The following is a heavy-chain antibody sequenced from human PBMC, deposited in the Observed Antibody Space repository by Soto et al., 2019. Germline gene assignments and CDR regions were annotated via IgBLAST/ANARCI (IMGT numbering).Heavy chain of an antibody. CDR3: AREGSGWYMGAFDI. D-gene: IGHD6-19*01. V-gene: IGHV1-69*04. Sequence: GASVKVSCKASGGTFSSYTISWVRQAPGQGLEWMGRIIPILGIANYAQKFQGRVTITADKSTSTAYMELSSLRSEHTAVYYCAREGSGWYMGAFDIWGQGTMVTVSS. J-gene: IGHJ3*02. CDR2: IIPILGIA. CDR1: GGTFSSYT.